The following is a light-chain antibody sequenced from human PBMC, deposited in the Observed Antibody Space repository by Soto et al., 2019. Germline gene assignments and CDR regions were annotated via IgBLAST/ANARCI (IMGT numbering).Light chain of an antibody. V-gene: IGKV3-15*01. CDR2: GVS. Sequence: EIVMTQSPGTLSVSPGERATLSCRASQSVSVNLAWYQQKPGQAPRLLIYGVSTRATGIPARFSGSGSGTEFTLTISSLQSEDFAVYYCQQYNNWWTLGQGTKVDIK. CDR1: QSVSVN. CDR3: QQYNNWWT. J-gene: IGKJ1*01.